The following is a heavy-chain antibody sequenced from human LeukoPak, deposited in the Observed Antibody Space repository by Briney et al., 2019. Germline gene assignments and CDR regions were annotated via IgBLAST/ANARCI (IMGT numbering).Heavy chain of an antibody. V-gene: IGHV3-74*01. CDR3: AGGKTYFDY. CDR2: INTDGSST. J-gene: IGHJ4*02. Sequence: GGSLRLSCAASGFTFSSYWMHWVRQAPGKGLVWVSRINTDGSSTSYADSVRGRFTISRDNAKNTLYLQMNSLRAEDTAVYYCAGGKTYFDYWGQGTLVTVSS. D-gene: IGHD4-23*01. CDR1: GFTFSSYW.